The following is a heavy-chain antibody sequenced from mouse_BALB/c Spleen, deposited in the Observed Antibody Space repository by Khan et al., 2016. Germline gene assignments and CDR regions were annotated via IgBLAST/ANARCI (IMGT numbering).Heavy chain of an antibody. Sequence: VQLQQPGAELVTPGPTVQLSCPASGLHIKDTYMHWLNQSPEQGLVWLGRIDPPNGNTKYYPQFQGQATITADTSSNTANPQLSSLTTENTAGYCCAKMASKWGQGTTLTVSS. CDR2: IDPPNGNT. V-gene: IGHV14-3*02. J-gene: IGHJ2*01. CDR3: AKMASK. CDR1: GLHIKDTY.